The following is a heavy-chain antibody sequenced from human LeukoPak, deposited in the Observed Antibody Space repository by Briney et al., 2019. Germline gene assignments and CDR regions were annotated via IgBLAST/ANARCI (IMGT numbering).Heavy chain of an antibody. V-gene: IGHV3-7*02. CDR2: IKQDGSEK. CDR3: ARAQGGKIQLWEYYFDY. CDR1: GFTFSSYW. D-gene: IGHD5-18*01. Sequence: GESLRLSCAASGFTFSSYWMSWVRQAPGKGLEWVANIKQDGSEKYYVDSVKGRFTISRDNAKNSLYLQMNSLRAEDTAVYFCARAQGGKIQLWEYYFDYWGKGTLVTVSS. J-gene: IGHJ4*02.